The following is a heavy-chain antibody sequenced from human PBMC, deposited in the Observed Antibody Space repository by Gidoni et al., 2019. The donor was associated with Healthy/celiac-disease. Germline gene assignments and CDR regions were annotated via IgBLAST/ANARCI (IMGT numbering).Heavy chain of an antibody. Sequence: HVQMVQSGAGVKKPGAYVKVCCQHSGYTLTSYDMNWGRQATGQGLEWMGWMNPNGGNTGYAQKYQGRVTMTRNTSISTAYMELSSLRSEDTAVYDCARGPVLLWSGESSITGFDPWGQGTLVTVSS. CDR3: ARGPVLLWSGESSITGFDP. CDR1: GYTLTSYD. CDR2: MNPNGGNT. D-gene: IGHD3-10*01. J-gene: IGHJ5*02. V-gene: IGHV1-8*01.